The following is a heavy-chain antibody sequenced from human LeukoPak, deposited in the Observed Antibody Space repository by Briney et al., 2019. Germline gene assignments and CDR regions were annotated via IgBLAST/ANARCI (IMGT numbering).Heavy chain of an antibody. CDR1: GGSFSGSY. V-gene: IGHV4-34*01. CDR3: AGRYSFDAFDI. CDR2: INHSGST. D-gene: IGHD5-18*01. J-gene: IGHJ3*02. Sequence: SETLSLTCAVYGGSFSGSYWSWVRQPPGKGLEWIGEINHSGSTNYNPSLKSRVTISVDTAKNQFSLKLSSVTAADTAVYYCAGRYSFDAFDIWGQGTMVTVSS.